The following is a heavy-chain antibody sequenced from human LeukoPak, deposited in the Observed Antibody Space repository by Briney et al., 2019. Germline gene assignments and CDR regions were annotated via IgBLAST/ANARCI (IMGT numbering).Heavy chain of an antibody. V-gene: IGHV4-34*01. CDR1: GGPFVGYY. J-gene: IGHJ4*02. D-gene: IGHD3-10*01. CDR3: ARGYGSGSYFVY. CDR2: INHSGST. Sequence: SETLSLTCAVYGGPFVGYYWSWIRQAPGKGLEWIGEINHSGSTNYNPSLKSRVTISVDTSKNLFSLKLRYVAAADTAVYYCARGYGSGSYFVYWGQGTLVTVSS.